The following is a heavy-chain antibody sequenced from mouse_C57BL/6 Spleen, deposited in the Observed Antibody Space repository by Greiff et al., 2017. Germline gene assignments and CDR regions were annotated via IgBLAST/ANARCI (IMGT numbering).Heavy chain of an antibody. CDR2: IYPRDGST. V-gene: IGHV1-85*01. CDR1: GYTFTSYD. Sequence: VKLQESGPELVKPGASVKLSCKASGYTFTSYDLNWVKQRPGQGLEWIGWIYPRDGSTKYNEKFKGKATLTVDTSSSTAYMELHSLTSEDSAVYFCASHSTNYFDYWGQGTTLTGSS. D-gene: IGHD2-5*01. CDR3: ASHSTNYFDY. J-gene: IGHJ2*01.